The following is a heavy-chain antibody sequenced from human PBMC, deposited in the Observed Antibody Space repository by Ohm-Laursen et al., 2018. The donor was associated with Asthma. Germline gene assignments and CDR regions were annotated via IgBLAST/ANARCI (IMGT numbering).Heavy chain of an antibody. J-gene: IGHJ6*02. CDR2: IWYDGSNK. Sequence: SSLRLSCAASGFTFNSNDMHWVRQAPGKGLEWVAVIWYDGSNKYYADSVKGRFTISRDNSKNTLYLQMNSLRAEDTAVYYCAREWGGMDVWGQGTTVTVSS. D-gene: IGHD3-16*01. CDR1: GFTFNSND. CDR3: AREWGGMDV. V-gene: IGHV3-33*01.